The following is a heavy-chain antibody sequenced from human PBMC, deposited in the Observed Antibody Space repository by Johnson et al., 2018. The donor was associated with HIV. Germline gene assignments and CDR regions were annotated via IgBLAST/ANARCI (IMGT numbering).Heavy chain of an antibody. CDR1: GFTFNNYG. D-gene: IGHD5-24*01. CDR2: ISFDGSNK. V-gene: IGHV3-30*03. Sequence: QVQLVESGGGVVQPGRSLRLSCAASGFTFNNYGMHWVRQAPGKGLEWVAVISFDGSNKYYAGSVKGRFTISRENAKNSLYLQMNSLRAGDTAVYYCARCRDAYTLLSAFDIWGQGTMVTVSS. CDR3: ARCRDAYTLLSAFDI. J-gene: IGHJ3*02.